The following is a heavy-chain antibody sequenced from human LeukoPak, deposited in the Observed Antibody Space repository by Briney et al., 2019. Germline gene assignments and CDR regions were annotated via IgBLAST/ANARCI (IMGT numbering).Heavy chain of an antibody. Sequence: GASVKVFCKASGYTFTSYGISWVRQAPGQGLEWMGWISAYNGNTNYAQQLQGRVTMTTDTSTSTAYMELRSLRSDDTAVYYCARRDRYYYDSSGSNNWFDPWGQGTLVTVSS. J-gene: IGHJ5*02. D-gene: IGHD3-22*01. V-gene: IGHV1-18*01. CDR3: ARRDRYYYDSSGSNNWFDP. CDR2: ISAYNGNT. CDR1: GYTFTSYG.